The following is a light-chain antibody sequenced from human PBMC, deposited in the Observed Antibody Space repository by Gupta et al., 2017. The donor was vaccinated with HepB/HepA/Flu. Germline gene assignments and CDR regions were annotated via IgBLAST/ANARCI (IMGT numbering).Light chain of an antibody. V-gene: IGLV8-61*01. J-gene: IGLJ2*01. CDR2: STN. Sequence: QTVVTQEPSFSVSPGGTVTLTCGLSSGSVSTGHYASWFQQTPGQPPRTLIYSTNIRSSGVPDRFSGSILGNKAALTITGAQADDECDYYCVLYMSGHMREIGGGTKLTV. CDR3: VLYMSGHMRE. CDR1: SGSVSTGHY.